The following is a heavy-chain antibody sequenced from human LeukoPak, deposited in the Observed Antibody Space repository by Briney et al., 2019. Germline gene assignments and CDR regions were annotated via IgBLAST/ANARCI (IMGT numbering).Heavy chain of an antibody. CDR2: IYYSGST. CDR3: ARHVGEYSSSFGDFAY. Sequence: SETLSCNCTVSGGSISSSSYYWGWIRQPPGKGLEWIGSIYYSGSTYYNPSLKSRVTISVDTAKNQFSLKLSSVTAADTAVYYCARHVGEYSSSFGDFAYWGQGTLVTVSS. CDR1: GGSISSSSYY. D-gene: IGHD6-6*01. V-gene: IGHV4-39*01. J-gene: IGHJ4*02.